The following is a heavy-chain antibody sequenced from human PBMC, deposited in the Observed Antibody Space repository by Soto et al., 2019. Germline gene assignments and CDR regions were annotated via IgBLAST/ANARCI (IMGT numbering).Heavy chain of an antibody. Sequence: SVKVSCKASGGTFSSYAISWVRQAPGQGLEWMGGIIPIFGTANYAQKFQGRVTITADESTSTAYMELSSLRSEDTAVYYCARAARPRYSYGNYFDYWAQGTLVTVSS. D-gene: IGHD5-18*01. CDR1: GGTFSSYA. V-gene: IGHV1-69*13. CDR3: ARAARPRYSYGNYFDY. J-gene: IGHJ4*02. CDR2: IIPIFGTA.